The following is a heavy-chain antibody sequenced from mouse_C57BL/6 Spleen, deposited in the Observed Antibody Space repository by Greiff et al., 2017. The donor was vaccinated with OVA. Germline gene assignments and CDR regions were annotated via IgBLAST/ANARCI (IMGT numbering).Heavy chain of an antibody. Sequence: VQLQQSGPGLVAPSQSLSITCTVSGFSLTSYGVHWVRQPPGKGLEWLVVIWSDGSTTYNSALKSRLSISKDNSKSQVFLKTNSLQTDDTAMYYCARQAPYYYGSSYWYFDVWGTGTTVTVSS. CDR1: GFSLTSYG. D-gene: IGHD1-1*01. V-gene: IGHV2-6-1*01. J-gene: IGHJ1*03. CDR3: ARQAPYYYGSSYWYFDV. CDR2: IWSDGST.